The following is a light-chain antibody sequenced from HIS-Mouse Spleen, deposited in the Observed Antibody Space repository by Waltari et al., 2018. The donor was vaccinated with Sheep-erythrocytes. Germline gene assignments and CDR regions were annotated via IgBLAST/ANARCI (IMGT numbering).Light chain of an antibody. V-gene: IGKV4-1*01. Sequence: DIVMTQSPDSLAVSLGERVTINCKPSQSVLYSSNNKNYLAWYQQKPGQPPKLLIYWASTRESGVPDRFSGSGSGTDFTLTISSLQAEDVAVYYCQQYYSTPFTFGPGTKVDIK. CDR2: WAS. J-gene: IGKJ3*01. CDR1: QSVLYSSNNKNY. CDR3: QQYYSTPFT.